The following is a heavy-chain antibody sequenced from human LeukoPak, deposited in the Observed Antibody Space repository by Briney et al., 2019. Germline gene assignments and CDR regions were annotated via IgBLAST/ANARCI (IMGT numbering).Heavy chain of an antibody. CDR3: ARVSGDGYNSKAYYFDY. V-gene: IGHV4-59*01. CDR1: GGSISSYY. CDR2: IYYSGST. D-gene: IGHD5-24*01. J-gene: IGHJ4*02. Sequence: SETLSLTCTVSGGSISSYYWSWIRQPPGKGLEWIGYIYYSGSTNYNPSLKGRVTISVDTSKNQFSLKLSSVTAADTAVYYCARVSGDGYNSKAYYFDYWGQGTLVTVSS.